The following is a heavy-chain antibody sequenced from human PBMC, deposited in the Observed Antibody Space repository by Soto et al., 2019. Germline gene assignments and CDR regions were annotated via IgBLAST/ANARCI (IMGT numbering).Heavy chain of an antibody. J-gene: IGHJ4*02. D-gene: IGHD5-12*01. CDR2: IIYDASLE. CDR1: GFTFSSYG. V-gene: IGHV3-30*18. CDR3: AKDLSYCGYDGVDY. Sequence: VQLVESGGGVVQPGGSLRLSCAASGFTFSSYGMHWVRQAEGKGLGWVSLIIYDASLEQYADSVKGRFTISRDNSKSSLYLQMDSLRAEDTALYYCAKDLSYCGYDGVDYWGQGTLCSVSS.